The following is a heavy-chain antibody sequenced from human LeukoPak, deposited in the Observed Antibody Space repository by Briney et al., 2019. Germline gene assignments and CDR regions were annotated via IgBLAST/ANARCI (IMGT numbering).Heavy chain of an antibody. CDR2: VYPGNSDT. J-gene: IGHJ4*02. CDR3: AKRSSTRHIDN. D-gene: IGHD6-19*01. V-gene: IGHV5-51*01. CDR1: GYTFTNYW. Sequence: GESLKISCKGSGYTFTNYWIGWVRQIPGKRLEWMGIVYPGNSDTRYSPSFQGQVTISADKSISTAYLQRSSLKASDTAMYYCAKRSSTRHIDNWGQGTLVTVSS.